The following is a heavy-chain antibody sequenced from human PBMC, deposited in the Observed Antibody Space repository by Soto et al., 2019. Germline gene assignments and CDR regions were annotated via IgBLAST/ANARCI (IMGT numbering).Heavy chain of an antibody. CDR3: ARDRTRAYYYDSSGDAFDI. CDR2: ISYDGSNK. CDR1: GFTFSSYA. Sequence: QVQLVESGGGVVQPGRSLRLSCAASGFTFSSYAMHWVRQAPGKGLEWVAVISYDGSNKYYADSVKGRFTISRDNSKNTLYLQMNSRRAEDTAVYYCARDRTRAYYYDSSGDAFDIWGQGTMVTVSS. J-gene: IGHJ3*02. D-gene: IGHD3-22*01. V-gene: IGHV3-30-3*01.